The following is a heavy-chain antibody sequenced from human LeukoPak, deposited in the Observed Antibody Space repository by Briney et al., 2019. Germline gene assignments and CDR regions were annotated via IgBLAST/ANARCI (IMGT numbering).Heavy chain of an antibody. CDR3: AKTKGSTRLAPFDC. CDR2: ISFSSGST. J-gene: IGHJ4*02. Sequence: PGGSLRLSCAASGFTFSTYAMTWVRQAPGKGLEWVSIISFSSGSTYYADSVKGRFTISRDNSKNTLYLQMNSLRAEDTAVYYCAKTKGSTRLAPFDCWGQGTLVTVSS. CDR1: GFTFSTYA. D-gene: IGHD2-2*01. V-gene: IGHV3-23*01.